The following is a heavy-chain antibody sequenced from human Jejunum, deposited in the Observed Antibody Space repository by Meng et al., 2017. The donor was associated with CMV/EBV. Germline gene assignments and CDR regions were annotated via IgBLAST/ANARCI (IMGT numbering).Heavy chain of an antibody. CDR2: IQFNGKNE. CDR3: TKAGSELDLFSHY. J-gene: IGHJ4*02. CDR1: GFSLSSFG. Sequence: SGFSLSSFGMHWVRQAPGKGLEWVTFIQFNGKNEYYADSVKGRFTVSRDTSRNTLYLQMNSLISDDMAVYYCTKAGSELDLFSHYWGQGTLVTVSS. V-gene: IGHV3-30*02. D-gene: IGHD1-26*01.